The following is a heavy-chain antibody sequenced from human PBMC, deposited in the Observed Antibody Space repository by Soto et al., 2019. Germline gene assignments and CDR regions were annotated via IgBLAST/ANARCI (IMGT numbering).Heavy chain of an antibody. Sequence: PGESLKISCKGSGYSFTSYWISWVRQMPGKGLEWMGRIDPSDSYTNYSPSFQGHVTISADKSISTAYLQWSSLKASDTAMYYCAARHCSGGSCYHFYFEYWGQGTLVTVSS. CDR1: GYSFTSYW. V-gene: IGHV5-10-1*01. CDR2: IDPSDSYT. J-gene: IGHJ4*02. CDR3: AARHCSGGSCYHFYFEY. D-gene: IGHD2-15*01.